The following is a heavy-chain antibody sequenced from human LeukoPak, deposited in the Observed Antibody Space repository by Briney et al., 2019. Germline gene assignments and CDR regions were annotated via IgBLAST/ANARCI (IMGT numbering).Heavy chain of an antibody. V-gene: IGHV1-69*04. D-gene: IGHD6-19*01. CDR1: GGTFSSYA. CDR3: ARSWHSSGWFDY. J-gene: IGHJ4*02. CDR2: IIPILGIA. Sequence: ASVKVSCKASGGTFSSYAISWVRQAPGQGLEWMGRIIPILGIANYAQKFQGRVTITADKSTSTAYMELSSLRSEDTAVYYCARSWHSSGWFDYWGQGTLVTVSS.